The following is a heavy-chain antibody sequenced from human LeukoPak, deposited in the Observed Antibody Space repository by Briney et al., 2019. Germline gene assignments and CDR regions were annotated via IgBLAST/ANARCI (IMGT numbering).Heavy chain of an antibody. CDR3: AGSSGWPFYHYGMDV. Sequence: PSETLSLTCTVSGGSLSSYYWSWIRQPPGKGLEWIGYIYYSGSTNYNPSLKSRVTISVDTSKNQFSLKLSSVTAADTAVYYCAGSSGWPFYHYGMDVWGQGTTVTVSS. V-gene: IGHV4-59*08. J-gene: IGHJ6*02. D-gene: IGHD6-19*01. CDR2: IYYSGST. CDR1: GGSLSSYY.